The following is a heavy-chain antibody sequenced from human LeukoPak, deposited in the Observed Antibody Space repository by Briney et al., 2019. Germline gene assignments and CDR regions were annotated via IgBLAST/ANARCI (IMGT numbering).Heavy chain of an antibody. CDR2: IYHSGST. Sequence: SETLSLTCAVYGGSFSGYYWSWIRQPPGKGLEWIGYIYHSGSTYYNPSLKSRVTISVDRSKNQFSLKLSSVTAADTAVYYCARLTRGSTIFGVVMRDAFDIWGQGTMVTVSS. CDR1: GGSFSGYY. CDR3: ARLTRGSTIFGVVMRDAFDI. V-gene: IGHV4-34*01. D-gene: IGHD3-3*01. J-gene: IGHJ3*02.